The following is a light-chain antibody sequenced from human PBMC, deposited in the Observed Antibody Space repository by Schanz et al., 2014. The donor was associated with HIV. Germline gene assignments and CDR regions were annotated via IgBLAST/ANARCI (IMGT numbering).Light chain of an antibody. V-gene: IGLV2-23*02. Sequence: QSALTQPASVSGSPGQSITLSCTGSNSDIGSYGLVSWYQQHPGKSPKLMIYEVTKRPSGVPARFSGSKSGTSASLAISGLQSEDEADYYCSSWDDSLNGWVFGGGTKLTVL. CDR1: NSDIGSYGL. CDR2: EVT. J-gene: IGLJ3*02. CDR3: SSWDDSLNGWV.